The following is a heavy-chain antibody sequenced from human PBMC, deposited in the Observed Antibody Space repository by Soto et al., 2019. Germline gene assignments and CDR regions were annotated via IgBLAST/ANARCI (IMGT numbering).Heavy chain of an antibody. CDR3: ARDLYGVRGAYDY. Sequence: SVKFSCKSSGVTFSSYAISWVRQAPGQGLEWMGGIIPIFGTANYAQKFQGRVTMTRDTSTSTVYMELSSLRSEDTAVYFCARDLYGVRGAYDYRGHGTRVT. CDR2: IIPIFGTA. CDR1: GVTFSSYA. V-gene: IGHV1-69*05. D-gene: IGHD4-17*01. J-gene: IGHJ4*01.